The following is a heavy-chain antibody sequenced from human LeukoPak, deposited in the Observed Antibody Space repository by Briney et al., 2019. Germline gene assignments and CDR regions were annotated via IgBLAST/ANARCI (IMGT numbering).Heavy chain of an antibody. V-gene: IGHV4-39*07. J-gene: IGHJ4*02. CDR3: ARLSGITMIVVAKDY. Sequence: SETLSLTCTVSGGSISSSSYYWGWIRQPPGKGLEWIGSIYYSGSTYYNPSLKSRVTISVDTSKNQFSLKLSSVTAADTAVYYCARLSGITMIVVAKDYWGQGTLVTVSS. CDR1: GGSISSSSYY. CDR2: IYYSGST. D-gene: IGHD3-22*01.